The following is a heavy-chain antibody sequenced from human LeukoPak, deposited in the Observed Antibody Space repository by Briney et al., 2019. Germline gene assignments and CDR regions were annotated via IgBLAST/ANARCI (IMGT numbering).Heavy chain of an antibody. CDR3: ARGVSSGWYLMAPNWFDP. CDR2: MNSNSGNT. CDR1: GYTFTSYD. V-gene: IGHV1-8*01. J-gene: IGHJ5*02. D-gene: IGHD6-19*01. Sequence: ASVKVSCKASGYTFTSYDINWVRQATGQGLEWMGWMNSNSGNTGYAQKFQGRVTMTRNTSISTAYMELSSLRSEDTAVYYCARGVSSGWYLMAPNWFDPWGQGTLVTVSS.